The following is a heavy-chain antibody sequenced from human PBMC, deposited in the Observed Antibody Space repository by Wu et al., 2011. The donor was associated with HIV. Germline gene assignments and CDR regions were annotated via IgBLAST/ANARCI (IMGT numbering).Heavy chain of an antibody. V-gene: IGHV1-69*14. Sequence: QVQLVQSGAEVKKPGSSAKVSCKASGGTFSSHAINWVRQAPGQGLEWMGRIIPIFGTANYAQKFQGRVTITADKSTSTAFMELSSLRSDDTAVYYCARETNIVARRMDYFYYMDVWGKGTTVTVSS. J-gene: IGHJ6*03. CDR2: IIPIFGTA. CDR3: ARETNIVARRMDYFYYMDV. D-gene: IGHD6-6*01. CDR1: GGTFSSHA.